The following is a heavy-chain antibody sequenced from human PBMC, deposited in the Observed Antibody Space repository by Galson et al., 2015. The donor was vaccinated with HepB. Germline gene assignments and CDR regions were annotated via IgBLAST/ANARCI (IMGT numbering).Heavy chain of an antibody. CDR2: IRYDGSNK. V-gene: IGHV3-30*02. CDR3: ATSESGVAGYVYYYYGMDV. D-gene: IGHD6-19*01. Sequence: SLRLSCAASGFTFSSYGMHWVRQAPGKGLEWVAFIRYDGSNKYYADSMKGRFTISRDNSKNTLYLQMNSLRAEDTAVYYCATSESGVAGYVYYYYGMDVWGQGTTVTVSS. J-gene: IGHJ6*02. CDR1: GFTFSSYG.